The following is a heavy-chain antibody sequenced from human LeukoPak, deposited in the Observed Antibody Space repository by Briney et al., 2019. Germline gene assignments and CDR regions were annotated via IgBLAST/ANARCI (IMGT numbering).Heavy chain of an antibody. CDR2: IYTSGST. J-gene: IGHJ5*02. V-gene: IGHV4-39*07. CDR3: ARDRGCSSTSCSSNWFDP. CDR1: GGSISSSSYY. Sequence: SETLSLTCTVSGGSISSSSYYWGWIRQPPGKGLEWIGSIYTSGSTNYNPSLKSRVTMSVDTSKNQFSLKLSSVTAADTAVYYCARDRGCSSTSCSSNWFDPWGQGTLVTVCS. D-gene: IGHD2-2*01.